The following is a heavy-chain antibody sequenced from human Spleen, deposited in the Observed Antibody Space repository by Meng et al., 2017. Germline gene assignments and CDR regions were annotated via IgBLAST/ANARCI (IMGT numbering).Heavy chain of an antibody. V-gene: IGHV1-69*05. CDR1: GGTSSNYA. D-gene: IGHD3-3*01. CDR2: IIPIFGTG. CDR3: GSGY. J-gene: IGHJ4*02. Sequence: SVKVSCKASGGTSSNYAISWVGQAPGQGLEWMGGIIPIFGTGNYAQKLQGRVTITTDESTSTAYMELSSLMLGEILGYLLGSGYWGQGTLVTVSS.